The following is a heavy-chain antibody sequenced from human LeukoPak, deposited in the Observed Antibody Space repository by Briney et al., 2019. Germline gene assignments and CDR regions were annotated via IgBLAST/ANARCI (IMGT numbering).Heavy chain of an antibody. Sequence: ASVKVSCKASGYTFASYDINWVRQATGQGLEWMGWMNPNSGNTGYTQKFQGRVTMTRDTSISTAYMELSSLRSEDTAVYYCARTLRRHCSGGSCYSPHLDYWGQGTLVTVSS. J-gene: IGHJ4*02. CDR1: GYTFASYD. CDR2: MNPNSGNT. D-gene: IGHD2-15*01. V-gene: IGHV1-8*01. CDR3: ARTLRRHCSGGSCYSPHLDY.